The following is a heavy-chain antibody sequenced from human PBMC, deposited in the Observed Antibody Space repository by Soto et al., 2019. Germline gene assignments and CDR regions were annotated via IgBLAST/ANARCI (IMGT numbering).Heavy chain of an antibody. Sequence: QVQLQESGPGLVKPSQTISLPCTVSGGSISRGDYYLSWISQPPGKGLEWIGYIYYSGSTYYNPSLKSRVTISVDTSTNQFSLKLSAVTAADTAVDYCARTEIATFYFDYWGQGTLFTVSS. CDR1: GGSISRGDYY. CDR3: ARTEIATFYFDY. D-gene: IGHD2-21*01. V-gene: IGHV4-30-4*01. J-gene: IGHJ4*02. CDR2: IYYSGST.